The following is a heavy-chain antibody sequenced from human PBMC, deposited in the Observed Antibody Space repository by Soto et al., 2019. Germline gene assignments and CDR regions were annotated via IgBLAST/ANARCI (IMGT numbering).Heavy chain of an antibody. J-gene: IGHJ4*02. D-gene: IGHD3-10*01. CDR3: GSGSVHRGVNYFDF. V-gene: IGHV1-69*12. CDR1: GGTFSSYA. Sequence: QVQLVQSGAEVKKPGSSVKVSCKASGGTFSSYAISWVRQAPGQGLEWMGGIIPIFGTANYAQKFQGRVRITADECTRTAYMERSRLRSEDTAVYYCGSGSVHRGVNYFDFWCQGTLVTVSS. CDR2: IIPIFGTA.